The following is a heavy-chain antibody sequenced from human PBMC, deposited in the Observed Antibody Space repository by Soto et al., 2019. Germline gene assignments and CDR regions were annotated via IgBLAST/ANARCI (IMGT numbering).Heavy chain of an antibody. CDR2: ISFDGATK. CDR1: EFTFSPYP. V-gene: IGHV3-30*09. CDR3: AKDQSASSNSLHAMEV. Sequence: QEQLVESGGGVVQPGRPLRLSCAASEFTFSPYPMHWVRQAPGKGLEWVAVISFDGATKYYADSVKGRFAISRANSMNTLYLQMNSLRTEDTAVYYCAKDQSASSNSLHAMEVWCTGNTVSVSS. D-gene: IGHD6-6*01. J-gene: IGHJ6*04.